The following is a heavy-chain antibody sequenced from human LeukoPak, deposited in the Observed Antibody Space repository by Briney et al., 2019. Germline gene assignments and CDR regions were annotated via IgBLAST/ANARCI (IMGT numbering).Heavy chain of an antibody. J-gene: IGHJ5*02. CDR1: GYTFTGYY. V-gene: IGHV1-2*02. CDR2: INPNTGGT. Sequence: TSVKVSCKASGYTFTGYYVHWVRQAPGQGLEWMGWINPNTGGTNYAQKFQGRVTMTKDTSTNAAYMELNKLTSDDTAVYYCGRGNKSFDPWGQGTLVTVSS. CDR3: GRGNKSFDP.